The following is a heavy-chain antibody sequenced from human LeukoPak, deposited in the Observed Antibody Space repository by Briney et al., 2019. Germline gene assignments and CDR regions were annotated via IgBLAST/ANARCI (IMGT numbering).Heavy chain of an antibody. CDR3: ARHANLPITRQYYYYYMDV. Sequence: PSETLSLTCTVSGGSISSYYWSWIRQLPGKGLEWIGYIYTSGSTNYNPSLKSRVTISVDTSKNQFSLKLSSVTAADTAVYYCARHANLPITRQYYYYYMDVWGKGTTVTVSS. V-gene: IGHV4-4*09. D-gene: IGHD4/OR15-4a*01. J-gene: IGHJ6*03. CDR2: IYTSGST. CDR1: GGSISSYY.